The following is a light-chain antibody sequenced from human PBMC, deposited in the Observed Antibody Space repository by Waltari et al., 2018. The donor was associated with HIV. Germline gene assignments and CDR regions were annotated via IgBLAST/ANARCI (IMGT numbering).Light chain of an antibody. CDR1: QGIGTA. V-gene: IGKV1-13*02. Sequence: AIQLTQSPSSLSASAGDRVTITCRTSQGIGTALAWYQQKPGKVPKLLIYDASNVESGVPSRFSGSGFGTDFTLTISSLQPEDIATYYCQQFVAYPSLFGGGTKVEI. J-gene: IGKJ4*01. CDR3: QQFVAYPSL. CDR2: DAS.